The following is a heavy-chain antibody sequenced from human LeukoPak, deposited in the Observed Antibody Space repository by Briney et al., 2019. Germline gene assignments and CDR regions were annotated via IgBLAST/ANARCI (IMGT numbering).Heavy chain of an antibody. V-gene: IGHV4-39*01. CDR3: ARAYYDFWSGDN. D-gene: IGHD3-3*01. CDR1: GGSISSYY. J-gene: IGHJ4*02. Sequence: SETLSLTCTVSGGSISSYYWGWIRQPPGKGLEWIGSIYYSGSTYYNPSLKSRVTISVDTSKNQFSLKLSSVTAADTAVYYCARAYYDFWSGDNWGQGTLVTVSS. CDR2: IYYSGST.